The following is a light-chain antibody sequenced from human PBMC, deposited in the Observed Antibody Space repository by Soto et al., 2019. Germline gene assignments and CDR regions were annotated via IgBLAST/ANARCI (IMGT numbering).Light chain of an antibody. CDR3: QQYGSSPGT. Sequence: EIVLTQSPGTLSLSPGEKDTLSCRARQSVSSSYLAWYQQKPGQAPRLLIYGASSRATGIPDRFSGSGSGTDFTLTISRLEPEDFAVYYCQQYGSSPGTFGQGTKVDIK. V-gene: IGKV3-20*01. CDR2: GAS. CDR1: QSVSSSY. J-gene: IGKJ1*01.